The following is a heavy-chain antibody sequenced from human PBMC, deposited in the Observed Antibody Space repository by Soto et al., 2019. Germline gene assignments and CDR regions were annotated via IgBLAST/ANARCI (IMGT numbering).Heavy chain of an antibody. CDR3: ATDDVDTATIDY. Sequence: PGGSLRLSCAASGFTFSSYAMSWVRQAPGKGLEWVSTISGSGGSSYYADSVRGRLTISRDNSKNTLYLQMNSLRAEDTAVYYCATDDVDTATIDYWGQGTLVTVSS. V-gene: IGHV3-23*01. CDR2: ISGSGGSS. CDR1: GFTFSSYA. D-gene: IGHD5-18*01. J-gene: IGHJ4*02.